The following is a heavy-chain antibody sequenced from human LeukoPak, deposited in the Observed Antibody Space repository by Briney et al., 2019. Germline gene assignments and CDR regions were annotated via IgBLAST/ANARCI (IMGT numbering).Heavy chain of an antibody. CDR1: GFSFSNYE. Sequence: GGSLRLSCAASGFSFSNYEMNWVRQAPGKGLEWVSYISSSGSTIYYADSVKGRFTISRDNGKNSLYLQMNSLRAEDTAVYYCTRWSRYSGYLQYWGQGTLVTVSS. J-gene: IGHJ1*01. D-gene: IGHD2-15*01. CDR2: ISSSGSTI. V-gene: IGHV3-48*03. CDR3: TRWSRYSGYLQY.